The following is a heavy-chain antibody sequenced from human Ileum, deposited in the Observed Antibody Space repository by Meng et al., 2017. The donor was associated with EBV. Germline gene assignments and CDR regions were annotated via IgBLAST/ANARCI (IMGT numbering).Heavy chain of an antibody. CDR1: GGSISRSDW. CDR3: ASSDYYRSDY. CDR2: TSNSGST. V-gene: IGHV4-4*02. D-gene: IGHD3-22*01. J-gene: IGHJ4*02. Sequence: QVHLQESGPGLVKPSETLSLTCAFSGGSISRSDWWSWVRQPPGKGLEWIGETSNSGSTNYSPSLKSRVTISLDKSKNQLSLKLNSVTAADTAVYYCASSDYYRSDYWGQGTLVTVSS.